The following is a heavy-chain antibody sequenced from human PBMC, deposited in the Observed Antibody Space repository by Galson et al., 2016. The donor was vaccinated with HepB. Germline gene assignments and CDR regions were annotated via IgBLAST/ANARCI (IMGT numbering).Heavy chain of an antibody. CDR2: IWHDGSNK. J-gene: IGHJ4*02. D-gene: IGHD5-18*01. V-gene: IGHV3-33*08. Sequence: SLRLSCAASGFTFSTYSMNWVRQAPGKGLEWVALIWHDGSNKYCADSVKGRFTISRDNPKNTLYLQMNSLRAEDTAVYYCCVDTAMDYVFDYWGQGTLVTVSS. CDR1: GFTFSTYS. CDR3: CVDTAMDYVFDY.